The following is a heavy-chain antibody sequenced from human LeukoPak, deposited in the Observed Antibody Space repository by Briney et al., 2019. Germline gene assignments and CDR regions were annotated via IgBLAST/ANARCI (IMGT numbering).Heavy chain of an antibody. CDR1: GFTFSNYG. CDR2: IRYDGSDK. D-gene: IGHD3-22*01. Sequence: GGSLRLSCAASGFTFSNYGMHWVRQAPGKGLEWVAFIRYDGSDKYYADSVKGRFTISRDNSKNTLYLQMNSLRAEDTAVYYCAKVTADSSGFNWFDSWGQGTLVTVSS. J-gene: IGHJ5*01. V-gene: IGHV3-30*02. CDR3: AKVTADSSGFNWFDS.